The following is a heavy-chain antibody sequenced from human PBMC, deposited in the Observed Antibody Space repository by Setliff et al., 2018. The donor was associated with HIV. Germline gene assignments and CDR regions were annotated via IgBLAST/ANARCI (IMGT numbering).Heavy chain of an antibody. CDR1: RQTLTNYN. CDR3: ARYSSWYAEGFDV. V-gene: IGHV4-34*01. CDR2: VTHRGDV. D-gene: IGHD6-13*01. J-gene: IGHJ3*01. Sequence: SSETLSLTCAVHRQTLTNYNWNWVRQSPGKGLEWIGEVTHRGDVYYNSALKSRLTISLEESINSFSLTLTSVTAADTGVYFCARYSSWYAEGFDVWGPGTLVTVSS.